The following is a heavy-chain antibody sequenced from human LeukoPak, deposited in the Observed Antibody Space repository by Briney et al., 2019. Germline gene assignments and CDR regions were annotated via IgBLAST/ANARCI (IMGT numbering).Heavy chain of an antibody. D-gene: IGHD1-26*01. Sequence: GGSLRLSCAASGFTFSSYAMSRVRQAPGKGLEWVSAISGSGGSTYYADSLKGRFTISRDNSKNTLYLQMNSLRAEDTAVYYCARGGSYLSAFDIWGQGTMVTVSS. CDR2: ISGSGGST. CDR1: GFTFSSYA. CDR3: ARGGSYLSAFDI. V-gene: IGHV3-23*01. J-gene: IGHJ3*02.